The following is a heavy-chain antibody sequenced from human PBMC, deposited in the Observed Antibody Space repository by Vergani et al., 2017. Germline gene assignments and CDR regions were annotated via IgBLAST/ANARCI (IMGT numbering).Heavy chain of an antibody. D-gene: IGHD3-3*01. V-gene: IGHV1-2*02. CDR2: INPNSGGT. CDR3: ARVVPDYDFWSGYHYYMDV. Sequence: QVQLVQSGAEVKKPGASVKVSCKASGYTFTGYYMHWVRQAPGQGLEWMGWINPNSGGTNYAQKFQGRVTMTRDTSISTAYMELSRLRSDDTAVYYCARVVPDYDFWSGYHYYMDVWGKGTTVTVSS. CDR1: GYTFTGYY. J-gene: IGHJ6*03.